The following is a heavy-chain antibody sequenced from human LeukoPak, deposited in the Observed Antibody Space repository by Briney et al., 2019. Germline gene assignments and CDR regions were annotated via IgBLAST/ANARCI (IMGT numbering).Heavy chain of an antibody. Sequence: GGSLRLSCAASGFTFSSYAMHWVRQAPGKGPEWVAVISYDGSNKYYADSVKGRFTISRDNSKNTLYLQMNSLRAEDTAVYYCARGGGEDFDYWGQGTLVTVSS. D-gene: IGHD3-16*01. V-gene: IGHV3-30*04. J-gene: IGHJ4*02. CDR2: ISYDGSNK. CDR3: ARGGGEDFDY. CDR1: GFTFSSYA.